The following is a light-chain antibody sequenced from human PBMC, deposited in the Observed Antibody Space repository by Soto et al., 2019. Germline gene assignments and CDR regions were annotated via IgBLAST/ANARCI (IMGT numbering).Light chain of an antibody. CDR3: CSYAGSYTLV. J-gene: IGLJ2*01. CDR2: DVN. CDR1: SSDVGGYHY. Sequence: QSALTQPRSVSESPGKSVTLSCTGTSSDVGGYHYVSWYQHHPGKSPKIIIYDVNKRHSGVPDRFSGSKSGNTASLTISGLQTEDEADYYCCSYAGSYTLVFGGGTKWTGL. V-gene: IGLV2-11*01.